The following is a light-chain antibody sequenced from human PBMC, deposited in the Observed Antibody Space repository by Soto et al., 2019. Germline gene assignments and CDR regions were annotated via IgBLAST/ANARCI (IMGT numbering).Light chain of an antibody. J-gene: IGKJ2*01. Sequence: EIVLTQSPGSLSLSPGERATLSCRASQSVTNSYLAWYQQKPGQAPRLLMYGASTRATGIPDRFSGSGSGTDFTLTISRLEPEEFAVYYCQQYGSSPQTFGQGTKLEIK. CDR2: GAS. V-gene: IGKV3-20*01. CDR3: QQYGSSPQT. CDR1: QSVTNSY.